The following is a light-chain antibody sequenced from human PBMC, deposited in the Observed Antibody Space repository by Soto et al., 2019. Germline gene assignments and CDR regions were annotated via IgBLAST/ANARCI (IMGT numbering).Light chain of an antibody. Sequence: QSVLTQPPSVSAAPGQKVTISCSGSSSNIGDSYVSWYQQLPGTAPKLLIYDNNKRPSGIPDRSSGSKSGTSATLGITGLQTGDEADYYCGTWDSSLSAVVFGGGTKLTVL. CDR2: DNN. CDR1: SSNIGDSY. V-gene: IGLV1-51*01. J-gene: IGLJ2*01. CDR3: GTWDSSLSAVV.